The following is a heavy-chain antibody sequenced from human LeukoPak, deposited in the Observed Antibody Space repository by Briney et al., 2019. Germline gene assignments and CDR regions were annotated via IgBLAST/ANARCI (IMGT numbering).Heavy chain of an antibody. CDR2: IYTSGST. Sequence: SETLSLTCTVSGGSISSYYWSWIRQPAGKGLEWIGRIYTSGSTNYNPSLKSRVTMSVDTSKNQFSLKLSSVTAADTAVYYCARTIRVTIFGGYYFDDWGQGTLVTVSS. V-gene: IGHV4-4*07. J-gene: IGHJ4*02. CDR3: ARTIRVTIFGGYYFDD. CDR1: GGSISSYY. D-gene: IGHD3-3*01.